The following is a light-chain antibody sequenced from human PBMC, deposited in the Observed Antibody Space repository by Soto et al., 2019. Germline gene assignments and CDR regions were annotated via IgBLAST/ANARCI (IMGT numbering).Light chain of an antibody. CDR1: QSVSTN. CDR2: RAS. J-gene: IGKJ2*01. CDR3: QKYNNWPPYT. V-gene: IGKV3-15*01. Sequence: ETVMTQSPATLSVSPGERATLSCRASQSVSTNFAWYQQKPGQAPRLLIYRASTRTIGIPDSFSGSRFWTDFTLTFSGLLSEDFSVYYCQKYNNWPPYTFGQGTQLQ.